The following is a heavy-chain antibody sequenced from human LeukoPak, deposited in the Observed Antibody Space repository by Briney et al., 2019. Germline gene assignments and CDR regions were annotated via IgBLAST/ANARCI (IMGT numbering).Heavy chain of an antibody. J-gene: IGHJ4*02. CDR1: GGSISRVNW. D-gene: IGHD2-15*01. Sequence: SETLSLTCVVSGGSISRVNWWSWVLQPPGKGLEWIGETSHRGSTNYNPSLKSRVTISVDKSKNQFSLKLSSVTAADTAVYYCARNAAHEYYFDYWGQGTLVTVSS. CDR2: TSHRGST. CDR3: ARNAAHEYYFDY. V-gene: IGHV4-4*02.